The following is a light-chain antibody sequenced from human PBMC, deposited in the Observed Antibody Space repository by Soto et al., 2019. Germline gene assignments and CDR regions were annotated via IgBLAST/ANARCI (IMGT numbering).Light chain of an antibody. V-gene: IGKV2-28*01. J-gene: IGKJ4*01. CDR2: LGS. CDR1: QSLLHSNGYNY. CDR3: MQALQTPLT. Sequence: DIVMTQYPLSLPVTPGEPASISCRSSQSLLHSNGYNYLDWYLQKPGQSPQLLIYLGSNRSSGVPDRFSGSGSGTDFTLKISRVEAEDVGVYYCMQALQTPLTFGGGTKVDNK.